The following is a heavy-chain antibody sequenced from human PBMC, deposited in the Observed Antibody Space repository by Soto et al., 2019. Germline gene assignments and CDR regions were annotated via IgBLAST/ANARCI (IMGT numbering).Heavy chain of an antibody. V-gene: IGHV2-5*02. CDR3: APVRQQWLVDYNWFDP. CDR1: GFSLSTSGVG. J-gene: IGHJ5*02. D-gene: IGHD6-19*01. Sequence: QITLKESGPTLVKPTQTLTLTCTFSGFSLSTSGVGVGWIRQPPGKALEWLALIYWDDDKRYSPSLKSRLTITKDTTKNQVVLTLTNRDPVDTATYYCAPVRQQWLVDYNWFDPWGQGTMVTVSS. CDR2: IYWDDDK.